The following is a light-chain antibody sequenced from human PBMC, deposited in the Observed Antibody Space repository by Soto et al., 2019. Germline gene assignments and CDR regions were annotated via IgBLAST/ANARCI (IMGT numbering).Light chain of an antibody. J-gene: IGKJ2*01. CDR3: HQSGNSPYT. CDR2: GAS. Sequence: EIVLTQSPGTLSLSPGESATLSCRASQSVDNNYVAWYQQKPGQAPTLLIHGASYSAAGIPDRCSGGGSGTDFTRPISRLEPADVAVFRCHQSGNSPYTFGQATKLEI. V-gene: IGKV3-20*01. CDR1: QSVDNNY.